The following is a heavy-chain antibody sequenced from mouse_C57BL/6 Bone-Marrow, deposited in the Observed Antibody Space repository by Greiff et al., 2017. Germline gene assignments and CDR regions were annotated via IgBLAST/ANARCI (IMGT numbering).Heavy chain of an antibody. Sequence: EVKLQESGPELVKPGASVKISCKASGYSFTGYYMNWVKQSPEKSLEWIGEINPSTGGTTYNQKFKAKATLTVDKSSSTAYMQLKSLTSEDSAVYYCASYLLLRYYAMDYWGQGTSVTVSS. CDR2: INPSTGGT. CDR3: ASYLLLRYYAMDY. J-gene: IGHJ4*01. CDR1: GYSFTGYY. V-gene: IGHV1-42*01. D-gene: IGHD1-1*01.